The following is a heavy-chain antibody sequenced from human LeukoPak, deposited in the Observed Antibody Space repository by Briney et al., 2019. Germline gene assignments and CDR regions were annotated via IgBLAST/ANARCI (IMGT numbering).Heavy chain of an antibody. Sequence: SETLSLTCTVSGGSISTSNYYWGWIRQPPGKGLEWIGYIYYSGSTNYNPSLKSRVTISVDTSKNQFSLKLSSVTAADTAVYYCARDSPDSSGYRFDYWGQGTLVTVSS. CDR1: GGSISTSNYY. CDR2: IYYSGST. J-gene: IGHJ4*02. D-gene: IGHD3-22*01. CDR3: ARDSPDSSGYRFDY. V-gene: IGHV4-61*01.